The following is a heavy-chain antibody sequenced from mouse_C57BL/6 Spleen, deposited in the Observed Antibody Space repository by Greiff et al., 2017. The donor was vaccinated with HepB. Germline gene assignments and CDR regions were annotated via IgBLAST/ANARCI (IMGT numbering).Heavy chain of an antibody. V-gene: IGHV1-80*01. CDR2: IYPGDGDT. J-gene: IGHJ3*01. D-gene: IGHD2-3*01. Sequence: QVQLQQSGAELVKPGASVKISCKASGYAFSSNWMNWVKQRPGKGLEWIGQIYPGDGDTNYNGKFKGKATLTADKSSSTAYMQLSSLTSEDSAVYFCARLPLSSYWGQGTLVTVSA. CDR3: ARLPLSSY. CDR1: GYAFSSNW.